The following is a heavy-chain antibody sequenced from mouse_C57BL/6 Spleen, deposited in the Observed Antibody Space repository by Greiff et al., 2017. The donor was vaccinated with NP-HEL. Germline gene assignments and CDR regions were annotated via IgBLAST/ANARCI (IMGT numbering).Heavy chain of an antibody. J-gene: IGHJ4*01. CDR2: ISDGGSYT. Sequence: EVKVEESGGGLVKPGGSLKLSCAASGFTFSSYAMSWVRQTPEKRLEWVATISDGGSYTYYPDNVKGRFTISRDNAKNNLYLQMSHLKSEDTAMYYCARGGNTPYAMDYWGQGTSVTVSS. CDR1: GFTFSSYA. V-gene: IGHV5-4*03. CDR3: ARGGNTPYAMDY. D-gene: IGHD5-1-1*01.